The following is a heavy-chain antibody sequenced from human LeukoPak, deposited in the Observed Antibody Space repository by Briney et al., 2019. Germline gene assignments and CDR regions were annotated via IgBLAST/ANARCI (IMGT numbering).Heavy chain of an antibody. CDR2: IYHSGST. CDR3: ARVHAYFDY. V-gene: IGHV4-30-2*01. CDR1: GXSISSGGYS. J-gene: IGHJ4*02. Sequence: SETLSLTCAASGXSISSGGYSWSWIRQPSGKGLEWIGYIYHSGSTYYNPSLKSRVTISVDRSKNQFSLKLSSVTAADTAVYYCARVHAYFDYWGQGTLVTVSS.